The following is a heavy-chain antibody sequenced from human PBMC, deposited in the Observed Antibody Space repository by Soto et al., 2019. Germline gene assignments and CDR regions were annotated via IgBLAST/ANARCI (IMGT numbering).Heavy chain of an antibody. V-gene: IGHV1-69*12. CDR1: GGTFSNYP. CDR2: IIPIFGTV. CDR3: ARGNHRWLQLWYFDL. Sequence: QVQLVQSGAEVKKPGSSVKVSCKASGGTFSNYPISWVRQAPGQGLELMGGIIPIFGTVNYAQKFQGRVTITADESTSTAYMELSSLRSEDAAVYYCARGNHRWLQLWYFDLWGRGTLVTVYS. D-gene: IGHD5-12*01. J-gene: IGHJ2*01.